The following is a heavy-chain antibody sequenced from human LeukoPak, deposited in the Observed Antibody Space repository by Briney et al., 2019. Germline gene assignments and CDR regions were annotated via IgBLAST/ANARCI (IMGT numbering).Heavy chain of an antibody. V-gene: IGHV1-46*01. J-gene: IGHJ4*02. Sequence: ASVKVSCKASGYTFTSYYMHWVRQAPGQGLEWMGIINPSGGSTSYAQKFQGRVTMTRDMSTSTVYMELSSLRSEDAAVYYCARASPVLWYFDYWGQGTLVTVSS. CDR1: GYTFTSYY. D-gene: IGHD2-21*01. CDR3: ARASPVLWYFDY. CDR2: INPSGGST.